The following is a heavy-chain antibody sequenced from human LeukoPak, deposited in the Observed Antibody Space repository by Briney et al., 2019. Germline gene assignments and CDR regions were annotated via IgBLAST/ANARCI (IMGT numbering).Heavy chain of an antibody. V-gene: IGHV3-30*04. J-gene: IGHJ4*02. CDR1: GFTFSGSA. Sequence: GGSLRLSCAASGFTFSGSAMHWVRQAPGKGLEWVAVISYDGSNKYYADSVKGRFTISRDNSKNTLYLQMNSLRAEDTAVYYCAKGLLMVYAMIDYWGQGTLVTVSS. CDR2: ISYDGSNK. D-gene: IGHD2-8*01. CDR3: AKGLLMVYAMIDY.